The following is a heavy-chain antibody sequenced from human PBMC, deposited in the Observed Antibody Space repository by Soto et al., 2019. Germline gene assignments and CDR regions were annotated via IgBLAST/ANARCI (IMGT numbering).Heavy chain of an antibody. CDR2: IYYSGST. CDR3: AGRDFWSVFYVNY. CDR1: GASISSSSYY. Sequence: SETLSLTCTVSGASISSSSYYWDWIRQPPGKGLEWIGSIYYSGSTYYNPSLKSRVTISVDTAKKQFSLNLTSVTAADTAVYYCAGRDFWSVFYVNYWGRGTVLTVSA. J-gene: IGHJ4*02. D-gene: IGHD3-3*01. V-gene: IGHV4-39*01.